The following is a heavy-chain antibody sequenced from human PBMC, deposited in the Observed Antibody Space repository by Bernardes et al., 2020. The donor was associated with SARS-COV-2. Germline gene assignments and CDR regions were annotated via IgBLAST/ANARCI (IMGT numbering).Heavy chain of an antibody. V-gene: IGHV3-7*01. Sequence: GGSLRLSCADSGFIFSSYWMSWVRQAPGKGLEWVDNIKQDGSEKYYVDSVKGRFTISRDNAKNSLYLQMNSLRAEDTAVYYCARDHGYYDSSGYYLVWIHNAFDIWGQGTMVTVSS. CDR3: ARDHGYYDSSGYYLVWIHNAFDI. J-gene: IGHJ3*02. D-gene: IGHD3-22*01. CDR2: IKQDGSEK. CDR1: GFIFSSYW.